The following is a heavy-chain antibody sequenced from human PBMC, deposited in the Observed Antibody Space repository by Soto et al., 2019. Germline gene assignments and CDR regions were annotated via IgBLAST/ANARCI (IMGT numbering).Heavy chain of an antibody. Sequence: GGSLRLSCSASGFIISAYTMGWVRLAPGKGLEWVASLFSGGVSTRYADSVTGRFTISRDNSKNMLYLQINSLGDDDTAVYFCGRSRNPNATKPLALWCRGTLVTVPS. CDR3: GRSRNPNATKPLAL. D-gene: IGHD1-26*01. CDR2: LFSGGVST. CDR1: GFIISAYT. V-gene: IGHV3-23*03. J-gene: IGHJ4*02.